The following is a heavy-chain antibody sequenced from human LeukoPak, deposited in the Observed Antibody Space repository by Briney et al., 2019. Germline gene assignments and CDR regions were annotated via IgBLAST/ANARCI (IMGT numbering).Heavy chain of an antibody. D-gene: IGHD4-23*01. CDR1: GYTFTGYW. CDR2: ISPSGGST. Sequence: ASVKVSCKAFGYTFTGYWMHWVRQAPGQGPEWMGVISPSGGSTIYAQKFKCRVTLTRDMSTSTAYMELSSLRSEDMAVYYCARESPDYGGDFDYWGQGTLVTVSS. CDR3: ARESPDYGGDFDY. J-gene: IGHJ4*02. V-gene: IGHV1-46*01.